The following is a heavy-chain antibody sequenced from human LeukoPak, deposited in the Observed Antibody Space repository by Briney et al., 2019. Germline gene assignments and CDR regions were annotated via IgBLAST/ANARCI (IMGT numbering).Heavy chain of an antibody. J-gene: IGHJ5*02. CDR3: ARELDGNYYDSSGPA. Sequence: SETLSLTCTVSGGSISSSSYYWGWIRQPPGKGLEWIGSIYYSGSTYYNPSLKSRVTISVDTSKNQFSLKLSSVTAADTAVYYCARELDGNYYDSSGPAWGQGTLVTVSS. CDR2: IYYSGST. CDR1: GGSISSSSYY. D-gene: IGHD3-22*01. V-gene: IGHV4-39*07.